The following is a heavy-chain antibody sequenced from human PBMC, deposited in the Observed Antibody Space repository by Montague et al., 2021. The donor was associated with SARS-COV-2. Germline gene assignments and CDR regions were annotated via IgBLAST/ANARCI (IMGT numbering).Heavy chain of an antibody. Sequence: SETLSLTCAVYGGSFNNYYWTWIRQAPGKGLELIGEIDQGGATNYSPAFRIRLTLSVDTSKNQFSLTLNSVTAADTAVYFCARGQLQSFSVFGVLAGGPELKHYGLDVWGLGTTVTVS. CDR3: ARGQLQSFSVFGVLAGGPELKHYGLDV. J-gene: IGHJ6*02. CDR1: GGSFNNYY. V-gene: IGHV4-34*01. D-gene: IGHD3-3*01. CDR2: IDQGGAT.